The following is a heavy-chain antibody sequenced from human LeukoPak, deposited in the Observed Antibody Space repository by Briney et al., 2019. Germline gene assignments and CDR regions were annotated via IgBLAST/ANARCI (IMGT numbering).Heavy chain of an antibody. Sequence: GGSLRLSCAASGFTFSSYSMNWVRQAPGKGLEWVSYITGSISSIHYADSVKGRFTISRDNAKNSVYLQMNGLRLEDTAVYYCARTGLGLYSFDYWGQGTLVTVSS. CDR3: ARTGLGLYSFDY. V-gene: IGHV3-48*01. J-gene: IGHJ4*02. D-gene: IGHD3/OR15-3a*01. CDR2: ITGSISSI. CDR1: GFTFSSYS.